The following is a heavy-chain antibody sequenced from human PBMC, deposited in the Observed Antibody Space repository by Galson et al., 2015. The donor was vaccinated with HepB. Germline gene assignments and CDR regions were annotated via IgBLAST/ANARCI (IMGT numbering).Heavy chain of an antibody. V-gene: IGHV2-5*02. J-gene: IGHJ6*02. CDR2: IYWDDDK. CDR3: AHRPPYGGYYYAMDV. D-gene: IGHD3-16*01. Sequence: PALVKPTQTLTLTCTFSGFSLNTSGVGVGWIRQPPGKALEWLAVIYWDDDKRYRPSLKSRLTITKDTSKNQVVLIMTNMDPVDTATYYCAHRPPYGGYYYAMDVWGQGTTVTVSS. CDR1: GFSLNTSGVG.